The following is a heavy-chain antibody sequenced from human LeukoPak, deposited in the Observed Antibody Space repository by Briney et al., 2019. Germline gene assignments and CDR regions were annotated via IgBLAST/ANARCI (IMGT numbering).Heavy chain of an antibody. J-gene: IGHJ4*02. V-gene: IGHV3-30-3*01. D-gene: IGHD3/OR15-3a*01. CDR3: AKDPRLGGFGHYFDY. CDR1: GFTFSSYA. CDR2: ISYDGSNK. Sequence: GGSLRLSCAASGFTFSSYAMHWVRQAPGKGLEWVAVISYDGSNKYYADSVKGRFTISRDNSKNTLYLQMNSLRAEDTAVYYCAKDPRLGGFGHYFDYWGQGTLVTVSS.